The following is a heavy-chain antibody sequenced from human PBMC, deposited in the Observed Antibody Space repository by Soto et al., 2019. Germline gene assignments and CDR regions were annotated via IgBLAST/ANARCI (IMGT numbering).Heavy chain of an antibody. Sequence: EVQLVETGGGLIQPGGSLRLSCAASGFIVSSNFMSWVRQAPGKGLEWVSAIYTGGSTHYADSVKGRFTISRDNSKNTLFLQMDSLRAEDTAVYYCAGGSSGWFDDFHIWGQGTMVTVSS. CDR1: GFIVSSNF. D-gene: IGHD6-19*01. V-gene: IGHV3-53*02. J-gene: IGHJ3*02. CDR2: IYTGGST. CDR3: AGGSSGWFDDFHI.